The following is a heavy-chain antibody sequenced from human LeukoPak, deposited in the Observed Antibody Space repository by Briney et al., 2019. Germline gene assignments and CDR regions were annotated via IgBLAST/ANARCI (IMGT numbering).Heavy chain of an antibody. CDR3: ASANTMLFAIMS. Sequence: SETLSLTCTVSGGSISNSGYYWGWIRQPPGKGLEWIGTIYYSGSTYYNPSLKSRLAISVDTSTNQFSLKLSSVTAADTAVYYCASANTMLFAIMSWGQGTLVTVSS. J-gene: IGHJ5*02. CDR2: IYYSGST. D-gene: IGHD2-21*01. CDR1: GGSISNSGYY. V-gene: IGHV4-39*01.